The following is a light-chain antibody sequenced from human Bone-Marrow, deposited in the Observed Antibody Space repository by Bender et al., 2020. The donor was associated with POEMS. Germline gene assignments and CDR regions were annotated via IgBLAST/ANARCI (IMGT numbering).Light chain of an antibody. CDR1: DIGRKN. V-gene: IGLV3-21*02. Sequence: SYVLIQAPSVSVTPGQTARITCGGDDIGRKNVHWYQQKPGQAPLLVVYDNFDRHSGSPERFFGSNSGNTATLTINRVEVDDEADYHCHVWDATSEHQVFGGGTKLTVL. CDR3: HVWDATSEHQV. J-gene: IGLJ2*01. CDR2: DNF.